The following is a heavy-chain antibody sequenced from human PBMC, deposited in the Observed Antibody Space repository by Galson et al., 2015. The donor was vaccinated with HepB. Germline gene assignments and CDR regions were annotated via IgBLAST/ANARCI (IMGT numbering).Heavy chain of an antibody. Sequence: SLRLSCAASGFTFGEYGMHWVRQAPGKGLEWVSGIRWNSGGIGYADSVKGRFTISRDNAKKSLYLQMNSLRADDTALYYCAKDAAPYTSGWFWAYWGQGTLVTVSS. CDR2: IRWNSGGI. J-gene: IGHJ4*02. CDR1: GFTFGEYG. V-gene: IGHV3-9*01. CDR3: AKDAAPYTSGWFWAY. D-gene: IGHD6-19*01.